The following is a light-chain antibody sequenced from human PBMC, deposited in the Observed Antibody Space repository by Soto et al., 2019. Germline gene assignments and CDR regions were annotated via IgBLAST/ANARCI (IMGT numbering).Light chain of an antibody. CDR2: GAS. CDR3: QKYDTAPYT. Sequence: PGERATLSCRTSQSVIRNYLAWYQQTPGRSPRLLVYGASNRATGIPDRFSGSGSGTDFTLTISGLEAEDFAVYYCQKYDTAPYTFGQGIRLEIK. J-gene: IGKJ2*01. CDR1: QSVIRNY. V-gene: IGKV3-20*01.